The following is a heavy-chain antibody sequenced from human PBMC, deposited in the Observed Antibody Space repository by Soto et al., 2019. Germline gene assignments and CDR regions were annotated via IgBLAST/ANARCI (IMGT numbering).Heavy chain of an antibody. J-gene: IGHJ6*02. CDR3: ARDQQSSSGWYIYYYYYGMDV. D-gene: IGHD6-19*01. V-gene: IGHV3-74*01. CDR2: INSDGSST. CDR1: GFTFSSYW. Sequence: PGGSLRLSCAASGFTFSSYWMHWVRQAPGKGLVWVSRINSDGSSTSYADSVKGRFTISRDNAKNTLYLQMNSLRAEDTAVYYCARDQQSSSGWYIYYYYYGMDVWGQGTTVTVSS.